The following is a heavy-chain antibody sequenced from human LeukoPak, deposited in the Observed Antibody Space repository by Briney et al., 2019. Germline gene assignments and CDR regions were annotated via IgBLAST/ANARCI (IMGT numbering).Heavy chain of an antibody. D-gene: IGHD6-25*01. V-gene: IGHV3-23*01. CDR1: GFTFSSYA. CDR3: AKHRHGLHYYFDY. J-gene: IGHJ4*02. CDR2: ISGSGGGT. Sequence: GASLRLSCAASGFTFSSYAMSWVRQAPGEGLEWVSAISGSGGGTYYADSVKGRLTLSRDNSKTTLYLKMNSLRAENTAVYYCAKHRHGLHYYFDYWGQGTLVTVSS.